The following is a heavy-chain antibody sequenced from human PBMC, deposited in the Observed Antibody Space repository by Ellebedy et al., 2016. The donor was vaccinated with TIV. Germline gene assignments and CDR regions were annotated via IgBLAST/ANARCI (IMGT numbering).Heavy chain of an antibody. V-gene: IGHV3-23*01. CDR2: ISGSGGST. D-gene: IGHD5-12*01. CDR1: GFTFSSYA. J-gene: IGHJ3*02. CDR3: YYVDIVATAPGDAFDI. Sequence: GGSLRLSXAASGFTFSSYAMSWVRQAPGKGLEWVSAISGSGGSTYYADSVKGRFTISRDNSKNTLYLQMNSLRAEDTAVYYCYYVDIVATAPGDAFDIWGQGTMVTVSS.